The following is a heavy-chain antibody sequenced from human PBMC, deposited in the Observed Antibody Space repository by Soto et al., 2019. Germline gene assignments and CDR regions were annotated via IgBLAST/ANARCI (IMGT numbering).Heavy chain of an antibody. Sequence: QPPGKGLEWIGYIYYSGSTNYNPSLKSRVTISVDTSKNQFSLKLSSVTAADTAVYYCARDLEDSYGSNWFDPWGQGTLVTVSS. J-gene: IGHJ5*02. CDR2: IYYSGST. CDR3: ARDLEDSYGSNWFDP. V-gene: IGHV4-59*01. D-gene: IGHD5-18*01.